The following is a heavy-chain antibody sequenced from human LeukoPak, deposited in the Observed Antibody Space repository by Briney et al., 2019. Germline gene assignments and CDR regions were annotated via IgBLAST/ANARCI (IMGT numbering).Heavy chain of an antibody. CDR3: ARDGYNDYGGRYFDY. J-gene: IGHJ4*02. CDR1: GFTFNNYG. CDR2: IRFDESSK. V-gene: IGHV3-30*02. D-gene: IGHD4-23*01. Sequence: PGGSLRLSCAASGFTFNNYGMHWVRQAPGKGLEWVAFIRFDESSKYYADSVKGRFTISRDHSRNTLYLQMNSLRAEDTAVYYCARDGYNDYGGRYFDYWGQGTLVTVSS.